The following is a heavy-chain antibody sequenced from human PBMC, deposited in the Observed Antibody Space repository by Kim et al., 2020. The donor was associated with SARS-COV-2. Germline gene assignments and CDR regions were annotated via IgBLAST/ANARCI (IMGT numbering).Heavy chain of an antibody. CDR2: IYYSGST. D-gene: IGHD4-17*01. V-gene: IGHV4-30-4*01. Sequence: SETLSLTCTVSGGSISSGDYYWSWIRQPPGKGLEWIGYIYYSGSTYYNPSLKSRVTISVDTSKNQFSLKLSSVTAADTAVYYCARGSVTTGLWYFDLWGRGTLVTVSS. CDR1: GGSISSGDYY. CDR3: ARGSVTTGLWYFDL. J-gene: IGHJ2*01.